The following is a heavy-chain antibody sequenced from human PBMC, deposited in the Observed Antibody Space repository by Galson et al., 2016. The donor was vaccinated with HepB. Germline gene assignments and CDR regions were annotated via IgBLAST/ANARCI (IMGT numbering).Heavy chain of an antibody. J-gene: IGHJ4*02. D-gene: IGHD2-21*02. CDR3: AKEMPVVVTPGIDY. Sequence: SLRLSCAASGFTFSDYAMSWVRQAPGKGLEWVSAITGSATLTYYADSVKGRFTISRDNSKNTVHLQMDSLRVDDTAVYYCAKEMPVVVTPGIDYWGQGALVTVSS. CDR2: ITGSATLT. CDR1: GFTFSDYA. V-gene: IGHV3-23*01.